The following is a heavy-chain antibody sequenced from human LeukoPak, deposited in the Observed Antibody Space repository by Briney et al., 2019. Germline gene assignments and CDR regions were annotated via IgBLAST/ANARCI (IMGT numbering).Heavy chain of an antibody. CDR1: GYTFTSYA. CDR3: AREARDKSRQWFGELSTRYYYYMDV. J-gene: IGHJ6*03. V-gene: IGHV7-4-1*04. D-gene: IGHD3-10*01. CDR2: INTNTGNP. Sequence: EASVKVSCKASGYTFTSYAMNWVRQAPGQGLEWMGWINTNTGNPTYAQGFTGRFVFSLDTSVSMAYLQISSLKAEDTAVYYCAREARDKSRQWFGELSTRYYYYMDVWGKGTTVTISS.